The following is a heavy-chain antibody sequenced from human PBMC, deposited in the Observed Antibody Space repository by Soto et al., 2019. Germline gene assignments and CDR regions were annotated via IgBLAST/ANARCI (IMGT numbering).Heavy chain of an antibody. CDR2: INPNSGGT. V-gene: IGHV1-2*02. CDR1: GYTFPCYY. CDR3: ARESSYYYDSSGYDY. D-gene: IGHD3-22*01. J-gene: IGHJ4*02. Sequence: GXSVEVSFRASGYTFPCYYMHWVRQAPGQGLEWMGWINPNSGGTNYAQKFQGRVTMTRDTSISTAYMELSRLRSDDTAVYYCARESSYYYDSSGYDYWGQGTLVTVSS.